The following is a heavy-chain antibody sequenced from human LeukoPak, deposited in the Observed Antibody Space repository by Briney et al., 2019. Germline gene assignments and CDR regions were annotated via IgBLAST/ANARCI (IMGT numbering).Heavy chain of an antibody. CDR2: IIGSGGRT. V-gene: IGHV3-23*01. Sequence: PGGSLRLSCAASGFTFSNYAMSWVRPAPGKGLEWVSSIIGSGGRTIYADYVKGRFTMSRDNSKSTLYLQMNSLRADDTAVYFCAKAFSPSYGTLFDYWGQGTLVTVSS. J-gene: IGHJ4*02. CDR1: GFTFSNYA. D-gene: IGHD1-1*01. CDR3: AKAFSPSYGTLFDY.